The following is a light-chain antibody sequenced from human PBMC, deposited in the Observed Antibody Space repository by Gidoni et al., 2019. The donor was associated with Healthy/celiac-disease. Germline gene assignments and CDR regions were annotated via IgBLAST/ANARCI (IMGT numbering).Light chain of an antibody. CDR3: QSYDSSLEV. CDR1: SSNIGAGYD. Sequence: QSVLTQPPSVSGAPGQRVTISCTGRSSNIGAGYDVHWYQQLPGTAPKLLIYGNSNRPSWVPDRFSGSKSGTSASLAITGLQAEDEADYYCQSYDSSLEVFGTGTKVTVL. J-gene: IGLJ1*01. V-gene: IGLV1-40*01. CDR2: GNS.